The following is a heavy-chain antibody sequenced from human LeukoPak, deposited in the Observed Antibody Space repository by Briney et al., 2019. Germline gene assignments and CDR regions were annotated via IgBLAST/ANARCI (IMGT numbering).Heavy chain of an antibody. D-gene: IGHD5-18*01. CDR3: ARGRGYSYGLAVYFDY. J-gene: IGHJ4*02. Sequence: PSETLSLTCTVSGGSISSSSYYWGWIRQPPGKGLEWIGSIYYSGSTYYNPSLKSRVTISVDTSKNQFSLKLSSVTAADTAVYYCARGRGYSYGLAVYFDYWGQGTLVTVSS. CDR2: IYYSGST. CDR1: GGSISSSSYY. V-gene: IGHV4-39*07.